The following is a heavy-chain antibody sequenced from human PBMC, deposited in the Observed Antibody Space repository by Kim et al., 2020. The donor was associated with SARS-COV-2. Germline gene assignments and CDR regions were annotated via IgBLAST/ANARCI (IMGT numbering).Heavy chain of an antibody. CDR3: ARRDNTGYYWP. Sequence: NYNPSLKSRVTISVDTSENPFSLKLTSVTAADTSIYSCARRDNTGYYWPWGQGTLVTVSS. D-gene: IGHD3-9*01. V-gene: IGHV4-61*07. J-gene: IGHJ5*02.